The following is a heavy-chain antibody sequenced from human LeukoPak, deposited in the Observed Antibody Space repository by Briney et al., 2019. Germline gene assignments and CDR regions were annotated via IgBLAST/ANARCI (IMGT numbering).Heavy chain of an antibody. CDR2: LNPNSGNA. J-gene: IGHJ3*02. CDR3: VGGSSAKADAFDI. Sequence: ASVKVSCKASGYTFTSRDINWVRQATGQGLEWMGWLNPNSGNAGYEQKFQGRVTITRDTSISTAYMGLSSLRSEDTAVYYCVGGSSAKADAFDIWGQGTMVTVSS. CDR1: GYTFTSRD. D-gene: IGHD2-2*01. V-gene: IGHV1-8*03.